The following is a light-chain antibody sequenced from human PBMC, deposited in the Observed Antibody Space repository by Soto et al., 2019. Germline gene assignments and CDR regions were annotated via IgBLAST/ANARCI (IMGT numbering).Light chain of an antibody. CDR1: QSVDSN. CDR3: QQYNNWWT. V-gene: IGKV3-15*01. J-gene: IGKJ1*01. Sequence: EILMTQSPATLSVSPGERATLSCRASQSVDSNLAWYQQKPGQAPRRLIYGASTRATGISARFSGSGSGTEFTLTISSLQSEDFGVYYCQQYNNWWTFGQGTKVEI. CDR2: GAS.